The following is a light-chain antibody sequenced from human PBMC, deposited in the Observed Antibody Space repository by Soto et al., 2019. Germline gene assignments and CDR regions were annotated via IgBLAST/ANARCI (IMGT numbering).Light chain of an antibody. Sequence: EIVLTQSPGTVSVSPGDIATLSFRASQSVTTSFLAWYQQKPGQPPRLLIYSASGRATGIPDRFSGSGSGTDFTLSISSLEPEDSAVYYCQQYGSAPRTFGQGTKVDIK. CDR1: QSVTTSF. CDR2: SAS. V-gene: IGKV3-20*01. J-gene: IGKJ1*01. CDR3: QQYGSAPRT.